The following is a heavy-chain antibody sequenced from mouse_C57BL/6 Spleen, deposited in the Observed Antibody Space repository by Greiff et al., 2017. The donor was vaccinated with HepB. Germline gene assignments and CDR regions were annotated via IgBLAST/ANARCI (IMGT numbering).Heavy chain of an antibody. J-gene: IGHJ4*01. Sequence: VKLQQSGAELVKPGASVKLSCKASGYTFTEYTIHWVKQRSGQGLEWIGWFYPGSGSIKYNEKFKDKATLTADKSSSTVYMELSRLTSEDSAVYFCARYEGDYDYGDYYAMDYWGQGTSVTVSS. CDR2: FYPGSGSI. D-gene: IGHD2-4*01. V-gene: IGHV1-62-2*01. CDR3: ARYEGDYDYGDYYAMDY. CDR1: GYTFTEYT.